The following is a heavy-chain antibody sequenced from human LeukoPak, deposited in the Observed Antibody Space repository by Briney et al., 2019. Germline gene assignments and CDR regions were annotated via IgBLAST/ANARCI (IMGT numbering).Heavy chain of an antibody. V-gene: IGHV3-9*01. CDR2: ISWNSGSI. Sequence: GGSLRLSCAASGFTFDDYAMHWVRQAPGKGLEWVSGISWNSGSIGYADSVKGRFTISRDNAKNSLYLQMNSLRAEDTALHYCAKDIGQQLVRAMNWFDPWGQGTLVTVSS. D-gene: IGHD6-13*01. CDR1: GFTFDDYA. CDR3: AKDIGQQLVRAMNWFDP. J-gene: IGHJ5*02.